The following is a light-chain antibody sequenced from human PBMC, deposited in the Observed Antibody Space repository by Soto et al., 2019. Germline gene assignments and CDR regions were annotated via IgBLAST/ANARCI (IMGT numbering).Light chain of an antibody. J-gene: IGKJ4*01. CDR1: QGIRND. CDR2: ATS. CDR3: IDANSYPLS. V-gene: IGKV1-6*01. Sequence: AIQMTQSPSSLSSSVGDRVTITCRASQGIRNDLGWYQQKPGKAPNLLIYATSSLQGGVPSRFSGSGSGTDFTLTISILQAEDVATYCCIDANSYPLSFGGVTNVDI.